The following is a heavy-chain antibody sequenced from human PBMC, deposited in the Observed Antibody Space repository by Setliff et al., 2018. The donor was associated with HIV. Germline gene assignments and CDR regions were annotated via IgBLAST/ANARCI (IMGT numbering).Heavy chain of an antibody. CDR1: GFTFSSYG. Sequence: PGESLKISCAASGFTFSSYGMHWVRQAPGKGLEWVAVIWYDGSNKYYADSVKGRFTISRDNSKNTLYLQMNSLRAEDTAVYYCARDLDPYFAMAVWGQGTTVTVSS. J-gene: IGHJ6*02. CDR2: IWYDGSNK. CDR3: ARDLDPYFAMAV. V-gene: IGHV3-33*01.